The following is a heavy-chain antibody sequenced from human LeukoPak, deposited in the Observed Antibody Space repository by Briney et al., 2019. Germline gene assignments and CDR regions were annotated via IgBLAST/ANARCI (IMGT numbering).Heavy chain of an antibody. V-gene: IGHV3-49*04. CDR1: GFTFGDYA. J-gene: IGHJ4*02. Sequence: GGSLRLSCTASGFTFGDYAMSWVRQAPGKGREWVGFIRSKAYGGTTEYAASVKGRFTISRDDSKSIAYLQMNSLKTEDTAVYYCTSRRYSSSWFPFDYWGQGTLVTVSS. CDR3: TSRRYSSSWFPFDY. D-gene: IGHD6-13*01. CDR2: IRSKAYGGTT.